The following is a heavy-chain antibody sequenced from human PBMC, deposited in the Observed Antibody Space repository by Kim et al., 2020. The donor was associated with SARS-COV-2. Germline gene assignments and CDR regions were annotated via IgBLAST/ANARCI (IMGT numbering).Heavy chain of an antibody. D-gene: IGHD5-12*01. J-gene: IGHJ6*02. Sequence: ASVKVSCKASGYTFTSYDINWVRQATGQGLEWMGWMNPNSGNTGYAQKFQGRVTMTRNTSISTAYMELSSLRYEDTAVYYCARVLVDIVATIGLGYYYYGMDVWGQGTTVTVSS. CDR2: MNPNSGNT. V-gene: IGHV1-8*01. CDR3: ARVLVDIVATIGLGYYYYGMDV. CDR1: GYTFTSYD.